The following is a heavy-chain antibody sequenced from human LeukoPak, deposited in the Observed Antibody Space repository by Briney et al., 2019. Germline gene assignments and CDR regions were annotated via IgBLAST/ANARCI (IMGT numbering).Heavy chain of an antibody. D-gene: IGHD2-21*01. CDR1: GFTFSTYG. Sequence: PGLSLRLSCAASGFTFSTYGMNWVRQAPGKGLEWVSSISCRSDSIHYADALRGRFTVSRDNSKNSLFLQMNSVTAEDTAVYYCASGVQHCADGDCYSIYWGQGTLVTVSP. J-gene: IGHJ4*02. V-gene: IGHV3-21*01. CDR2: ISCRSDSI. CDR3: ASGVQHCADGDCYSIY.